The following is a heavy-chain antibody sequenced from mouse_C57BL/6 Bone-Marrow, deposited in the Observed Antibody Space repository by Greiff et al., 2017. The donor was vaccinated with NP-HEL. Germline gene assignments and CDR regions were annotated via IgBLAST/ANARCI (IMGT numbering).Heavy chain of an antibody. V-gene: IGHV3-6*01. Sequence: ESGPGLVKPSQSLSLTCSVTGYSITSGYYWNWIRQFPGNKLEWMGYISYDGSNNYNPSLKNRISITRDTSKNQFFLKLNSVTTEDTATYYCASIRNWGQGTLVTVSA. CDR2: ISYDGSN. J-gene: IGHJ3*01. CDR1: GYSITSGYY. CDR3: ASIRN.